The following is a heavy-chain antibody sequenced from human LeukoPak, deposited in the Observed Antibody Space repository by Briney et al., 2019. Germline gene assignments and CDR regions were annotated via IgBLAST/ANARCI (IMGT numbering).Heavy chain of an antibody. CDR3: AKDVGGPMFDY. V-gene: IGHV3-23*01. CDR2: ISGSGDNT. J-gene: IGHJ4*02. CDR1: GFTFSSYA. Sequence: GGSLRLSCAASGFTFSSYAMSWVRQAPGKGLEWVSGISGSGDNTYYADSVEGRFTISRHNSQNTLYLQMNSLRADDTAVYYCAKDVGGPMFDYWGQGTLVTVSS. D-gene: IGHD4-23*01.